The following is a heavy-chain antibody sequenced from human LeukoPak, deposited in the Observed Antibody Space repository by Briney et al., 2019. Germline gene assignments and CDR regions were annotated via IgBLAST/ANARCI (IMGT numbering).Heavy chain of an antibody. V-gene: IGHV3-30*02. D-gene: IGHD3-22*01. J-gene: IGHJ4*02. CDR2: IRYDGSKK. CDR3: AKDQVVDYYDSSGYQYYFEY. CDR1: GFTFSSYG. Sequence: GGSLRLSCAASGFTFSSYGMHWARQAPGKGLEWVAFIRYDGSKKYYADSVKGRFTISRDNSKNTLYLQMNSLRAEDTAVYYCAKDQVVDYYDSSGYQYYFEYWGQGTLVTVSS.